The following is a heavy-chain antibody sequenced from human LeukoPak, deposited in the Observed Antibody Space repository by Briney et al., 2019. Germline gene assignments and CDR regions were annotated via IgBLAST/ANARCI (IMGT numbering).Heavy chain of an antibody. J-gene: IGHJ2*01. CDR2: IYYSGST. Sequence: SETLSLTCTVSGGSISSSSYYWGWIRQPPGKGLEWIGYIYYSGSTNYSPSLKSRVTISVDTFKKQFSLKLSSVTAADTAVYYCARVNVGTSDEDFLTGYYSLGTHWYFDLWGRGTLVTVSS. CDR3: ARVNVGTSDEDFLTGYYSLGTHWYFDL. CDR1: GGSISSSSYY. V-gene: IGHV4-61*05. D-gene: IGHD3-9*01.